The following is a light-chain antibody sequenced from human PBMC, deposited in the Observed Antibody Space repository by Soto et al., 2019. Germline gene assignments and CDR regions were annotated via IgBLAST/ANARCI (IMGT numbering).Light chain of an antibody. CDR1: QSVSSY. V-gene: IGKV3-11*01. J-gene: IGKJ4*01. CDR3: QQRSNWPPLT. CDR2: DAS. Sequence: EIVLTQSPATLSLSPGERATLSCRASQSVSSYLDWYQQKPGQAPRLLIYDASNRATGIPARFSGSGSVTDFTLTISSLEPEDFAVYYCQQRSNWPPLTFGGGTKVEIK.